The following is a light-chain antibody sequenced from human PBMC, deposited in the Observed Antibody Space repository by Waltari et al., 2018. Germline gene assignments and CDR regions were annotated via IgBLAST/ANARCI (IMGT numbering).Light chain of an antibody. CDR3: VLYMGSGIHV. CDR2: STN. Sequence: QTVVTQEPSFSVSPGGPVTLTCGLSSGSVSTIYYPSWYQQIPGQAPRTLMYSTNTRSSGVPDRFSGSILGNKAALTITGAQADDECDYYCVLYMGSGIHVFGTGTKVTVL. V-gene: IGLV8-61*01. J-gene: IGLJ1*01. CDR1: SGSVSTIYY.